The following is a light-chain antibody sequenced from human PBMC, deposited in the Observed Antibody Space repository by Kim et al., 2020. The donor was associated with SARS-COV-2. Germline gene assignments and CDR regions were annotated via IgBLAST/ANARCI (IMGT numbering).Light chain of an antibody. CDR2: SDN. CDR1: NIGIKG. J-gene: IGLJ2*01. Sequence: VAPGKTATITCDGKNIGIKGVRWYQQTPGQAPVLVIHSDNDRPSGIPERISGFNSEDTATLTISGVEAGDEADYYCQVWDTNNNRGFGGGTQLTVL. CDR3: QVWDTNNNRG. V-gene: IGLV3-21*04.